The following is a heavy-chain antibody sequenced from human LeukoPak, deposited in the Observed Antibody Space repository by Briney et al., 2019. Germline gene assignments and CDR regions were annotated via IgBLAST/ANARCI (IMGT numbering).Heavy chain of an antibody. CDR3: AKDPKGRYYYYGMDV. Sequence: GGSLRLSCAASGFTFSSYAMSWVRQAPGKGLEWVSAISGSGGSTYYADSVNGRFTISRDNSKNTLYLQMNSLRAEDTAVYYCAKDPKGRYYYYGMDVWGQGTTVTVSS. J-gene: IGHJ6*02. CDR1: GFTFSSYA. CDR2: ISGSGGST. V-gene: IGHV3-23*01.